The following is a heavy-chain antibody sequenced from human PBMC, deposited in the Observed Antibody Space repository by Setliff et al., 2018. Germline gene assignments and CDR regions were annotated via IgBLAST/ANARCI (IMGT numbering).Heavy chain of an antibody. CDR2: IKSKTDGGTT. D-gene: IGHD6-13*01. V-gene: IGHV3-15*01. CDR1: GFTFSNAW. J-gene: IGHJ4*02. Sequence: LRLSCAASGFTFSNAWMSWVRQAPGKGLEWVGRIKSKTDGGTTDYAAPVKGRFTISRDDSKNTLYLQMNSLKTEDTAAYYCTTAPLAAASTCWGQGTQVTVSS. CDR3: TTAPLAAASTC.